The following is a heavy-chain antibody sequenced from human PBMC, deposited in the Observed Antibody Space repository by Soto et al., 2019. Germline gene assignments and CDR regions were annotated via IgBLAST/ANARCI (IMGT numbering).Heavy chain of an antibody. J-gene: IGHJ4*02. D-gene: IGHD3-22*01. V-gene: IGHV4-59*01. CDR1: GGSFSGYY. CDR2: IYYSGST. CDR3: ASLYYYDSSGYYLDY. Sequence: SETLSLTCAVYGGSFSGYYWSWIRQPPGKGLEWIGYIYYSGSTNYNPSLKSRVTISVDTSKNQFSLKLSSVTAADTAVYYCASLYYYDSSGYYLDYWGQGTLVTVSS.